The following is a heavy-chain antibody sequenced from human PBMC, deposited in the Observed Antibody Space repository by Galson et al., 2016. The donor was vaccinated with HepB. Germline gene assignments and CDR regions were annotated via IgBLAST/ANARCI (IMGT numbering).Heavy chain of an antibody. CDR1: GFTFSSYW. D-gene: IGHD3-9*01. CDR3: ARDWSEIDYDVLTANYYYYHYGMDV. CDR2: ISSDGSTT. J-gene: IGHJ6*02. Sequence: SLRLSCAASGFTFSSYWMHWVRRAPGRGLVWVSRISSDGSTTDYADSVKGRFTISRDNVKNTVYLQMNSLRAEDTAVYYCARDWSEIDYDVLTANYYYYHYGMDVWGQGTTVTVSS. V-gene: IGHV3-74*01.